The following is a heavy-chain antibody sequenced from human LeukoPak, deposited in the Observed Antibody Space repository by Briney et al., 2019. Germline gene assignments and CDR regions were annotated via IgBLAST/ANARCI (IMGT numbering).Heavy chain of an antibody. CDR1: GFTFSSYD. Sequence: GGSLRLSCAASGFTFSSYDLHWVRQATGKGLEWVSAIGTAGDTYYPGSVKGRFTISRENAKNSLYLQMNSLRAGDTAVYYCAREGVGELGFDYWGQGTLVTVSS. V-gene: IGHV3-13*01. CDR3: AREGVGELGFDY. J-gene: IGHJ4*02. CDR2: IGTAGDT. D-gene: IGHD3-16*01.